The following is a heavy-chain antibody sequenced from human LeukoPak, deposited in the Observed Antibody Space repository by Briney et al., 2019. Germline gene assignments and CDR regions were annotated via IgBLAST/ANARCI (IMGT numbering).Heavy chain of an antibody. CDR1: GFTFSSYW. CDR2: IASDGSST. Sequence: GGSLRLSCAASGFTFSSYWMNWVRQAPGKGLVWVSRIASDGSSTTYADSVKGRFSISRDNAKNTLYLQMNSLRAEDTAVYYCARWDDLLLIDYWGQGTLVTVSS. CDR3: ARWDDLLLIDY. V-gene: IGHV3-74*01. J-gene: IGHJ4*02. D-gene: IGHD3-9*01.